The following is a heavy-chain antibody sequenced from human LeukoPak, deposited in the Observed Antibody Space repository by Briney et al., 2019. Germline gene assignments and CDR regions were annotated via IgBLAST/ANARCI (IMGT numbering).Heavy chain of an antibody. CDR3: ARAAADRNYYYYMDV. J-gene: IGHJ6*03. CDR2: ISSSSSTI. CDR1: GFTFSSYS. D-gene: IGHD6-13*01. Sequence: GGSPRLSCAASGFTFSSYSMNWVRQAPGKGLEWVSYISSSSSTIYYADSVKGRFTISRDNAKNSLYLQMNSLRAEDTAVYYCARAAADRNYYYYMDVWGKGTTVTVSS. V-gene: IGHV3-48*04.